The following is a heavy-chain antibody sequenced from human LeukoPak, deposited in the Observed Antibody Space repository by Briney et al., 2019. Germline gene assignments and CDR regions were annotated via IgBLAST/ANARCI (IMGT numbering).Heavy chain of an antibody. CDR3: AKALRIVVVPAAMRS. Sequence: GGSLRLSCAASGFTFSSYAMSWVRQAPGKGLEWVSAISGSGGSTYYADSVKGRSTISRDNSKNTLYLQMNSLRAEDTAVYYCAKALRIVVVPAAMRSWGQGTLVTVSS. V-gene: IGHV3-23*01. D-gene: IGHD2-2*01. J-gene: IGHJ4*02. CDR2: ISGSGGST. CDR1: GFTFSSYA.